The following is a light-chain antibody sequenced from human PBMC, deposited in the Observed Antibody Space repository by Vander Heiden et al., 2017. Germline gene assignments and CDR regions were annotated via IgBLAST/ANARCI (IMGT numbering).Light chain of an antibody. CDR1: NIGSKS. V-gene: IGLV3-21*02. J-gene: IGLJ1*01. CDR3: QVWDRATDHYV. Sequence: YVLTQPPSVSVAPGQTATISCGGDNIGSKSVHWYQQKPGQAPVLVVYDDSDRPSGIPERFSGSNSGNTATLTISRVEAGDEADYYCQVWDRATDHYVFATGTTVTVL. CDR2: DDS.